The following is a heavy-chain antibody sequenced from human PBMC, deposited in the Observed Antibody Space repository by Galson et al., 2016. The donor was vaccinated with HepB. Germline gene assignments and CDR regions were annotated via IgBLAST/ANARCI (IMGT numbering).Heavy chain of an antibody. CDR1: GFTFRSSA. V-gene: IGHV3-23*01. CDR3: ARDIGDPASPKNNALNI. Sequence: SLRLSCAASGFTFRSSAMSWVRQTPGKGLEWVSAISGSGDDTHYADAVKGRFTISRDNSNDTLYLQMNSLRAEDTAVYYCARDIGDPASPKNNALNIWGQGTPVTVSS. CDR2: ISGSGDDT. J-gene: IGHJ3*02. D-gene: IGHD2-15*01.